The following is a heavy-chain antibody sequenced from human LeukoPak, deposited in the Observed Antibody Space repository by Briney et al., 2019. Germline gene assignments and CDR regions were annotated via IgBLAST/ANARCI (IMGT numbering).Heavy chain of an antibody. D-gene: IGHD3-10*01. CDR2: INPNSGGT. CDR1: GYTFTDYY. V-gene: IGHV1-2*02. CDR3: ARHGSGSYRPRVYYMDV. Sequence: ASVKVSCKASGYTFTDYYIHWVRQAPGQGLEWMGWINPNSGGTNSAQKFQGRVTMTRDTSISTAYMELSRLRSDDTAVYYCARHGSGSYRPRVYYMDVWGKGTTVTISS. J-gene: IGHJ6*03.